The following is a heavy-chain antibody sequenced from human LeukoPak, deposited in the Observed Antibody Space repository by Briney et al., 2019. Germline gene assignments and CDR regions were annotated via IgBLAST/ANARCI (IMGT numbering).Heavy chain of an antibody. CDR2: IWYDGSNK. CDR1: GFTFSSYG. V-gene: IGHV3-33*01. CDR3: AREEGEYYASGWFDP. Sequence: GGSLRLSCAASGFTFSSYGMHWVRQAPGKGLEWVAVIWYDGSNKYYADPVKGRFTISRDNSKNTLYLQMNSLRAEDTAVYYCAREEGEYYASGWFDPWGQGTLVTVSS. D-gene: IGHD3-16*01. J-gene: IGHJ5*02.